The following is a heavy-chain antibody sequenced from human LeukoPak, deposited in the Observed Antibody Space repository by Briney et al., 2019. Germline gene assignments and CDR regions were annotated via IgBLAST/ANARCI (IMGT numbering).Heavy chain of an antibody. D-gene: IGHD3-22*01. V-gene: IGHV4-34*01. Sequence: SETLSLTCAVYGGSFSGYYWSWIRQPPGKGLEWIGEINHSGSTNYNPSLKSRVTISVDTSKNQFSLKLSSVTAADTAVYYCARHSATYYYDSSGYYIDYWGQGTLVTVSS. J-gene: IGHJ4*02. CDR1: GGSFSGYY. CDR3: ARHSATYYYDSSGYYIDY. CDR2: INHSGST.